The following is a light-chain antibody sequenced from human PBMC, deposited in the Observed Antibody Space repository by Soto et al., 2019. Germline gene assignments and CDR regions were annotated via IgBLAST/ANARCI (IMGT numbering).Light chain of an antibody. CDR2: DVS. CDR1: SSDVGGYNY. V-gene: IGLV2-11*01. J-gene: IGLJ1*01. CDR3: CSYAGSPYV. Sequence: QSALTQPRSVSGSPGQSVTISCTGTSSDVGGYNYVSWYQQHPGKAPKLMMYDVSKRPSGVPDRFSGSKSGNTASLTISGLQAEDEADYYCCSYAGSPYVFGTGTKLTVL.